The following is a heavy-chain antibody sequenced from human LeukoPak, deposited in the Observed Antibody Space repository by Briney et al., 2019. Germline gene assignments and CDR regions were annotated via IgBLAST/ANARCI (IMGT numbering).Heavy chain of an antibody. CDR1: GFTFSSYA. D-gene: IGHD3-22*01. Sequence: GGSLRLSCAASGFTFSSYAMRWVRQAPGKGLGWVSAISGSGGSTYYADSVKGRFTISRDNSKNTLYLQMNSLRAEDTAVYYCAKDRATMIVETFDYWGQGTLVTVSS. V-gene: IGHV3-23*01. CDR2: ISGSGGST. J-gene: IGHJ4*02. CDR3: AKDRATMIVETFDY.